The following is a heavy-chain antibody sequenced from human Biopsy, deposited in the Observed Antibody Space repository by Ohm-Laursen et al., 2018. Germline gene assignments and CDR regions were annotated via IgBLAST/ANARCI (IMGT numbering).Heavy chain of an antibody. Sequence: ASVKVSCKTSGYTFSSSDINWVRQAPGQGLEWMGIINPTGGITSYAEKFQGRVTLTRDTSTGTVYLELNSLIYEDTALYYCARDETGSSVFGPYYYGMDVWGQGTTVTVSS. J-gene: IGHJ6*02. CDR2: INPTGGIT. CDR3: ARDETGSSVFGPYYYGMDV. V-gene: IGHV1-46*01. CDR1: GYTFSSSD. D-gene: IGHD3-9*01.